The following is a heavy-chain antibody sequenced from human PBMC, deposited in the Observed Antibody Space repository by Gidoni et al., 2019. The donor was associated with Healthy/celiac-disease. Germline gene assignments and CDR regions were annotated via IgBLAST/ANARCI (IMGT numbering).Heavy chain of an antibody. CDR2: IYWDDDK. CDR1: GFSLSTSGVG. Sequence: QITLKESGPTLVKPTQTLTLTCTFSGFSLSTSGVGVGWIRQPPGNALEWLALIYWDDDKRYSPSLKSRLTITKDTSKNQVVLTMTNMDPVDTATYYCAHTGVVTYDILTGYPRDYFDYWGQGTLVTVSS. V-gene: IGHV2-5*02. CDR3: AHTGVVTYDILTGYPRDYFDY. J-gene: IGHJ4*02. D-gene: IGHD3-9*01.